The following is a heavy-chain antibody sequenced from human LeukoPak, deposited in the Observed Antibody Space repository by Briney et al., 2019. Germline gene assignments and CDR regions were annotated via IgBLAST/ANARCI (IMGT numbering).Heavy chain of an antibody. D-gene: IGHD3-22*01. J-gene: IGHJ4*02. V-gene: IGHV4-4*02. Sequence: SGTLSLTCAVSGGSISSSNWWSWVRQPPGKGLEWIGEIYHSGSTNYNPSLKSRVTISVDKSKNQFSLKLSSVTAADTAVYYCARAMYYYDSSGYYGGFFDYWGQGTLVTVSS. CDR1: GGSISSSNW. CDR3: ARAMYYYDSSGYYGGFFDY. CDR2: IYHSGST.